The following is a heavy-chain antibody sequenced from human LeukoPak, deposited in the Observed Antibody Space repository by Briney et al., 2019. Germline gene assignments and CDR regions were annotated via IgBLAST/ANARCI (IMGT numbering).Heavy chain of an antibody. J-gene: IGHJ4*02. V-gene: IGHV1-2*02. CDR1: GYTFTDYY. D-gene: IGHD2-2*01. CDR3: AIANFLYCSSSTCLFDY. Sequence: ASVKVSCKASGYTFTDYYMHWVRQAPGQGFEWMGWINPNDGDTNYAQKFQGRVTMTRDTSISTAHMEVSRLRSDDTAVYYCAIANFLYCSSSTCLFDYWGQGTLVTVSS. CDR2: INPNDGDT.